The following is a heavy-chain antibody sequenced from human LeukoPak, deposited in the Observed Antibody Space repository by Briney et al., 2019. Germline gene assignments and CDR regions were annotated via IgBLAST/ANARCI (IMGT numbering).Heavy chain of an antibody. D-gene: IGHD2-15*01. CDR2: IDPSDSYT. J-gene: IGHJ4*02. CDR3: ARHPHCSGGTCLSAFDH. V-gene: IGHV5-10-1*01. Sequence: GESLKISCKGSGYSFTSYWISWVRQMPGKGLEWMGRIDPSDSYTNYSPSFQGHVTISADKSISTAYLQWSSLKASDTAMYYCARHPHCSGGTCLSAFDHWGQGTLVTVSS. CDR1: GYSFTSYW.